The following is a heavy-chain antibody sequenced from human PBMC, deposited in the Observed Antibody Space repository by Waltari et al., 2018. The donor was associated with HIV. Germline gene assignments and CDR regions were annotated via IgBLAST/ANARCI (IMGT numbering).Heavy chain of an antibody. CDR1: GFTFSSYG. Sequence: QVQLVESGGGVVQPGGSLRLSCAASGFTFSSYGMHWVRQAPGKGLEWVAFIRYDGSNKYYADSVKGRFTISRDNSKNTLYLQMNSLRAEDTAVYYCAKEALRGSRHAVGASSWGQGTLVTVSS. V-gene: IGHV3-30*02. CDR3: AKEALRGSRHAVGASS. CDR2: IRYDGSNK. J-gene: IGHJ4*02. D-gene: IGHD1-26*01.